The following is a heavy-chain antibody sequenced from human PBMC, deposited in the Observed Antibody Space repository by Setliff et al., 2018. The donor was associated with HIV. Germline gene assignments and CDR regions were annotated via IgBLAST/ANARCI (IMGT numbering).Heavy chain of an antibody. D-gene: IGHD2-2*01. Sequence: VASVKVSCKASGDTFSSYAISWVRQAPGQGLEWMGGIIPILGIANYAQKFQDRVTITADKSTDTAYMELSSLRSEDTAVYYCARAQYQLLEPPTYNWFDPWGQGTLVTVSS. CDR2: IIPILGIA. CDR3: ARAQYQLLEPPTYNWFDP. J-gene: IGHJ5*02. CDR1: GDTFSSYA. V-gene: IGHV1-69*10.